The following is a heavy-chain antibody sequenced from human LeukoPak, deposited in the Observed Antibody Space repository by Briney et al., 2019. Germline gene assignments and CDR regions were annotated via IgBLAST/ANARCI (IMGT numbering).Heavy chain of an antibody. CDR1: GFTFSSYS. D-gene: IGHD6-13*01. CDR3: ARFIAAPYYFDY. Sequence: AGSLRLSCAASGFTFSSYSMSWVRQAPGKGLEWVSFISSSRSYIYYADSVKGRFTISRDNAKNSLYLQMNSLRAEDTAVYYCARFIAAPYYFDYWGRGTLVTVSS. V-gene: IGHV3-21*01. J-gene: IGHJ4*02. CDR2: ISSSRSYI.